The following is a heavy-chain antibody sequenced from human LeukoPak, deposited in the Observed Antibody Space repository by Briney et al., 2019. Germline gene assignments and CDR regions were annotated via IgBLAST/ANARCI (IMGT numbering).Heavy chain of an antibody. Sequence: PGGSLRLSCAASGFTFSSYSMNWVRQAPGKGLEWVSYISSSSSYIYYADSVKGRFTISRDNAKNSLYLQMNNLRAEDTAVYYCARDNSGGHSVDQYYYMDVWGKGTTVTVSS. J-gene: IGHJ6*03. CDR3: ARDNSGGHSVDQYYYMDV. CDR2: ISSSSSYI. CDR1: GFTFSSYS. V-gene: IGHV3-21*03. D-gene: IGHD4-23*01.